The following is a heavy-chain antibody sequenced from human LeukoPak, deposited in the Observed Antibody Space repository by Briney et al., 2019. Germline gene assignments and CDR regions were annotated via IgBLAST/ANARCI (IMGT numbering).Heavy chain of an antibody. CDR2: ISAYNGNT. J-gene: IGHJ6*02. Sequence: ASVKVSCKASGYTFTSYGISWVRQAPGQGLEWMGWISAYNGNTNYAQKLQGRVTMTTDTSTSTAYMELRSLRSDDTAVYYCAXXXLGWYCSGGSCPYYYYGMDVWGQGTTVTVSS. CDR1: GYTFTSYG. D-gene: IGHD2-15*01. V-gene: IGHV1-18*01. CDR3: AXXXLGWYCSGGSCPYYYYGMDV.